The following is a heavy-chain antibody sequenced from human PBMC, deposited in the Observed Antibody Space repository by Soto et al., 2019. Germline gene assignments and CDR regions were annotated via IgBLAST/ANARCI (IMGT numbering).Heavy chain of an antibody. V-gene: IGHV4-39*01. CDR3: ARQTGVFGHYFDY. D-gene: IGHD3-16*01. CDR2: IYYNGNT. J-gene: IGHJ4*02. CDR1: GGSISSSSCY. Sequence: QLRLQEAGPGRVKPSETLALTCTVSGGSISSSSCYWGWIRQPPGKGPEWIGAIYYNGNTYYNPSLKSRVTMSVDTSKNQFSLKLSSATAADTAMYYCARQTGVFGHYFDYWGQGTLVTVSS.